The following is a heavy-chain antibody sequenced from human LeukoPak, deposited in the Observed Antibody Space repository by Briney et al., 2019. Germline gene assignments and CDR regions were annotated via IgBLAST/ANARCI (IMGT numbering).Heavy chain of an antibody. CDR2: ISGSGGST. CDR3: AKSPLDIVLVVYAKYYFDY. V-gene: IGHV3-23*01. Sequence: PGGSLRLSCAASGFTFSSYGMSWVRQAPGKGLEWVSAISGSGGSTYYADSVKGRFTISRDNSKNTLYLQMNSLRAEDTAVYYCAKSPLDIVLVVYAKYYFDYWGQGTLVTVSS. CDR1: GFTFSSYG. D-gene: IGHD2-8*02. J-gene: IGHJ4*02.